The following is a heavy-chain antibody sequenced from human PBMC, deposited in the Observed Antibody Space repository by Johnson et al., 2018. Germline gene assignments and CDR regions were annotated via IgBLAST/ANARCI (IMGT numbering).Heavy chain of an antibody. V-gene: IGHV3-30*18. CDR2: ISYDVSDD. D-gene: IGHD3/OR15-3a*01. Sequence: QVQLVQSGGGVVQPGRSXRLSCEASGFIFSSSGMHWVRQAPDKEVEWVTFISYDVSDDYYGDSGKGRFTNPRDNSKNTLNLQMNSLRAEDTAVYYWTKDERDWGHYYYMDVWGKGTTVTVSS. CDR1: GFIFSSSG. CDR3: TKDERDWGHYYYMDV. J-gene: IGHJ6*03.